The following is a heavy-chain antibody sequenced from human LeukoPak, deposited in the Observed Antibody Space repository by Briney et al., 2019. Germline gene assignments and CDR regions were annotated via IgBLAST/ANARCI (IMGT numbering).Heavy chain of an antibody. CDR2: IYTSGST. Sequence: SQTLSLTCTVSGGSISSGSYYWSWIRQPAGKGLEWIGRIYTSGSTNYNPSLKSRVTISVDTSKNQFSLKLSSVTAADTAVCYCARDPGIYYYYYGMDVWGQGTTVTVSS. CDR1: GGSISSGSYY. CDR3: ARDPGIYYYYYGMDV. V-gene: IGHV4-61*02. J-gene: IGHJ6*02.